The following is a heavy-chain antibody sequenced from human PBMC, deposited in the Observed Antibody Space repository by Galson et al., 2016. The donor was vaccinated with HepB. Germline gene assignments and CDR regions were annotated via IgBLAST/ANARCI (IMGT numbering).Heavy chain of an antibody. CDR2: LKSDGTST. V-gene: IGHV3-74*01. J-gene: IGHJ4*02. CDR1: GFTFSSHW. Sequence: SLRLSCAASGFTFSSHWMHWVRQAPGKGLVCVSRLKSDGTSTYYADSVKGRFTISRDNAKNTLYLQMNSLRAEDTALYYCRIGAAGIDYWGQGTLVTVSS. D-gene: IGHD6-13*01. CDR3: RIGAAGIDY.